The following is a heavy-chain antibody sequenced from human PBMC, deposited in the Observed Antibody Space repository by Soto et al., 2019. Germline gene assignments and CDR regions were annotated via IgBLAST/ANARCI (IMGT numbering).Heavy chain of an antibody. J-gene: IGHJ4*02. V-gene: IGHV6-1*01. D-gene: IGHD6-13*01. CDR3: AIEGDDSSRWYLDY. Sequence: SQTLSLTCAISGDSVSSNSAAWNWVRQSPSRGLEWLGRTYYRSKWNNDYAVSVKRRITINPDTSKNQFSLQLNSVTPEDTAVYYCAIEGDDSSRWYLDYWGQGSLVIVSS. CDR2: TYYRSKWNN. CDR1: GDSVSSNSAA.